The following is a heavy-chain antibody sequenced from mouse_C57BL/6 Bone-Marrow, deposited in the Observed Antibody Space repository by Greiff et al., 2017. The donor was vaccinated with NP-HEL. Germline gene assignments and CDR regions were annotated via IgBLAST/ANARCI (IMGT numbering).Heavy chain of an antibody. CDR3: ARWGLDDGYYRGNY. CDR2: IYPGSGNT. D-gene: IGHD2-3*01. V-gene: IGHV1-81*01. J-gene: IGHJ2*01. CDR1: GYTFTSYG. Sequence: VQLQQSGAELARPGASVKLSCKASGYTFTSYGISWVKQRTGQGLEWIGEIYPGSGNTYYNEKFTGKATLTAAKSSSTAYMELRSLTSEASAVYCGARWGLDDGYYRGNYWGQGTTLTVSS.